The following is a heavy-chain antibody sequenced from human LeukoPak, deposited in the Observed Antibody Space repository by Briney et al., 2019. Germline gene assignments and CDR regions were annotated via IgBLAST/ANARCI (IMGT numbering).Heavy chain of an antibody. Sequence: SETLSLTCAVYGGSFSGYYWSWIRQPPGKGLEWIGEINHSGSTNYNPSLKSRVTISVDTSKNQFSLKLSSVTAADTAVYYCARGEGYSGSAHSSLWSYWGQGTLVTVSS. CDR3: ARGEGYSGSAHSSLWSY. J-gene: IGHJ4*02. CDR1: GGSFSGYY. D-gene: IGHD5-12*01. V-gene: IGHV4-34*01. CDR2: INHSGST.